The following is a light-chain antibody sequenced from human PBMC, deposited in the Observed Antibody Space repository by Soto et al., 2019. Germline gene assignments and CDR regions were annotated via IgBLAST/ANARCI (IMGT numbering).Light chain of an antibody. Sequence: DIQMTQSPSSLSASVGDRATITCQASQNINNYLNWYQQKPGRAPKLPIYDASNLEAGVPSRFRGSGSGTDFTFTISRLQPEDIATYYCQQYENLPTFGQGTKVDIK. CDR2: DAS. J-gene: IGKJ1*01. CDR1: QNINNY. V-gene: IGKV1-33*01. CDR3: QQYENLPT.